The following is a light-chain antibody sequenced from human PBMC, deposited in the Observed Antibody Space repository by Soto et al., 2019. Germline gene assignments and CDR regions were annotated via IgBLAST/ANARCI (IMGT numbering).Light chain of an antibody. CDR1: QTISSW. J-gene: IGKJ1*01. Sequence: DIQMTQSPATLSGSVGDRVTLTFLASQTISSWLAWYQQKPGKAPKLLIYKASTLKSGVPSRFSGSGSGTEFTLTISSLQPDDFATYYCLQDYDYPRKFGQGTKVDIK. CDR3: LQDYDYPRK. CDR2: KAS. V-gene: IGKV1-5*03.